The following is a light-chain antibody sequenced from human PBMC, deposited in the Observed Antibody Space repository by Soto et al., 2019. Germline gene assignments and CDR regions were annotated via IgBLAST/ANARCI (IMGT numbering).Light chain of an antibody. Sequence: AVVTQEPSLTVSPGGTVTLTCGSSTGAVTSSHYPYWFQQKPGQAPRTLIYDTNNRHSWTPARFSGSLLGGKAALTLSGAQPDDEADYYCLLSYSGARPVVFGGGTKLTVL. CDR1: TGAVTSSHY. CDR3: LLSYSGARPVV. J-gene: IGLJ3*02. V-gene: IGLV7-46*01. CDR2: DTN.